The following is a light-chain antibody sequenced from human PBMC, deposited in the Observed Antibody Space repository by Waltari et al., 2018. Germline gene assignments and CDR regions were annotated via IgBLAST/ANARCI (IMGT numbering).Light chain of an antibody. J-gene: IGLJ3*02. CDR2: RNN. CDR3: AAWDDSLSCRV. CDR1: RSNIGSNY. Sequence: QSVLTQPPSASGTPGQRVTISCSGSRSNIGSNYVYWYQQLPGTAHKLLIYRNNQRPSGVPDRFYGPKAATSASLAISWLRSEDEADYYCAAWDDSLSCRVFGAGTKLTVL. V-gene: IGLV1-47*01.